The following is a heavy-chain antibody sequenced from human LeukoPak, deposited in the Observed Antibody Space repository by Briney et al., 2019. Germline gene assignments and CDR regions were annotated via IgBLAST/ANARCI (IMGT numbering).Heavy chain of an antibody. V-gene: IGHV1-2*02. CDR3: ARDIAPSGSWWFDT. D-gene: IGHD6-13*01. J-gene: IGHJ5*02. CDR1: GYTLNDYF. CDR2: INPNGGET. Sequence: GASVKVSCKASGYTLNDYFIHWLRQAPGQGLEWMGWINPNGGETNYPRKFQGRVTMTRDTSISTADMELRWLTSDDTAMYYCARDIAPSGSWWFDTWGQGTPVTVSS.